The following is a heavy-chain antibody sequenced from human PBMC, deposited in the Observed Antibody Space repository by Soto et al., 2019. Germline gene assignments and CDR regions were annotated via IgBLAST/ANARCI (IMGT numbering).Heavy chain of an antibody. CDR3: AKIGSTYYYDSSGYHFDY. CDR1: GFTFNIYA. D-gene: IGHD3-22*01. Sequence: GSLRLSCVASGFTFNIYAMFWVRQAPGKGLEYVSAISSSGSDTFYANSVKGRFTISRDNSKNTLYLQMTSLRAEDTAVYYCAKIGSTYYYDSSGYHFDYWGQGTLVTVSS. J-gene: IGHJ4*02. V-gene: IGHV3-64*04. CDR2: ISSSGSDT.